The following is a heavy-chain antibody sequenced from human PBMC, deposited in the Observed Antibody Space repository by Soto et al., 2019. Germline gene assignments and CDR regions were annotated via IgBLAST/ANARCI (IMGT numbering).Heavy chain of an antibody. Sequence: EVQLVESGGGLVQPGRSLRLSCAASGFTFDDYAMHWVRQAPGKGLEWVSGISWNSGSIGYADSVKGRFTISRDNAKNSLYLQMNSLKAEDTALYYCAKESALISGTSPFDYWGQGTLVTVSS. V-gene: IGHV3-9*01. CDR3: AKESALISGTSPFDY. J-gene: IGHJ4*02. D-gene: IGHD1-26*01. CDR2: ISWNSGSI. CDR1: GFTFDDYA.